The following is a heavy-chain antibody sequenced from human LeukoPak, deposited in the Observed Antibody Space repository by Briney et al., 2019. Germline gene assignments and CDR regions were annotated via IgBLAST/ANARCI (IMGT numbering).Heavy chain of an antibody. CDR3: AVSNWMDP. Sequence: GGSLRLSCAASGFTFSSYWMHWVRQAPGKGLVWVSCISFDGSDATYADSVKGRFTISRDNAKNTLHLQMDSLTVGDTAVYYCAVSNWMDPWGQGTLVTVSS. CDR2: ISFDGSDA. J-gene: IGHJ5*02. CDR1: GFTFSSYW. V-gene: IGHV3-74*01.